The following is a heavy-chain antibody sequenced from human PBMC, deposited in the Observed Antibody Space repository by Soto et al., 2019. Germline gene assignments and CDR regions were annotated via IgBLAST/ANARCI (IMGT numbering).Heavy chain of an antibody. CDR1: GFIFSMYS. CDR2: IPQDGVDG. V-gene: IGHV3-7*03. D-gene: IGHD2-21*02. CDR3: ARDHLILPAHDFFYGSDV. J-gene: IGHJ6*02. Sequence: GGSLRLSCEVSGFIFSMYSMSWVRQTPGKGLEWVAKIPQDGVDGHYADAVKGRFTISRDNGKNSLYLQMNSLRAEDTAVYYCARDHLILPAHDFFYGSDVWGRGATVTVSS.